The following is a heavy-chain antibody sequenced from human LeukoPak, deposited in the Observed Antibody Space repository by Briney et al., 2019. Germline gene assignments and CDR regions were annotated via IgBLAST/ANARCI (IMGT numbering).Heavy chain of an antibody. Sequence: PGGSLRLSCAASGFTFSSYSMNWVRQAPGKGLEWVSYISSSSSTIYYADSVKGRFTISRDNAKNSLHLQMNSLRAEDTAVYYCARGRVGAMYYFDYWGQGTLVTVSS. J-gene: IGHJ4*02. D-gene: IGHD1-26*01. CDR1: GFTFSSYS. CDR3: ARGRVGAMYYFDY. CDR2: ISSSSSTI. V-gene: IGHV3-48*01.